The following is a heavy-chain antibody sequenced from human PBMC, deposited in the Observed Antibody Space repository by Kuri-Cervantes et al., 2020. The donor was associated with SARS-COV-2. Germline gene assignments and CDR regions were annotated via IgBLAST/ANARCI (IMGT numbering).Heavy chain of an antibody. CDR1: GGSFSGYY. CDR2: INHSGST. CDR3: ARRTSGYITSAHQY. D-gene: IGHD3-3*01. Sequence: ESLKISCAVYGGSFSGYYWSWIRQPPGKGLEWIGEINHSGSTNYNPSLKSRVTISVDTSKNQFSLKLSPVTAADTAVYYCARRTSGYITSAHQYWGQGTLVTVSS. J-gene: IGHJ1*01. V-gene: IGHV4-34*01.